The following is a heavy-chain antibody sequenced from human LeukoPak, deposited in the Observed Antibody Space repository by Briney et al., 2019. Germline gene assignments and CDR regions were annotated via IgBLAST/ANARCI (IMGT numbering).Heavy chain of an antibody. J-gene: IGHJ4*02. CDR3: ATLGVISSSPADY. Sequence: SETLSLTCTVSGGSISTSSYYWGWIRQPPGKGLEWIGSIYYSGSTYYNPSLKSRVTISVDTSKNQFSLKLSSVTAADTAVYYCATLGVISSSPADYWGQGTLVTVSS. D-gene: IGHD6-13*01. CDR1: GGSISTSSYY. V-gene: IGHV4-39*01. CDR2: IYYSGST.